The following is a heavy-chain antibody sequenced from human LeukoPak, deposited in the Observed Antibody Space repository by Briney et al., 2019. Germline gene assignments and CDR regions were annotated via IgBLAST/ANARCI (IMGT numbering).Heavy chain of an antibody. J-gene: IGHJ4*02. CDR1: GGSFSGYY. V-gene: IGHV4-34*01. CDR2: INHSGST. D-gene: IGHD6-13*01. CDR3: ASQDTGYSSSWYVGPH. Sequence: SETLSLTCAVYGGSFSGYYWSWIRQPPGKGLEWIGEINHSGSTNYNPSLKSRVTISVDTSKNQFSLKLSSVAAADTAVYYCASQDTGYSSSWYVGPHWGQGTLVTVSS.